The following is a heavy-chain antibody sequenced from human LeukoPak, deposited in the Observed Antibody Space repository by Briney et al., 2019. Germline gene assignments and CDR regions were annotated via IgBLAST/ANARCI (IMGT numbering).Heavy chain of an antibody. J-gene: IGHJ4*02. Sequence: GGSLRLSCAASGFTFSNYVMSWVRQAPGKGLEWVSSISGSGGSTYYTDSVKGSFTISRDNSKNTLYLQMNSLRVEDTAVYYCAEEVGNTYPTFDYWGRGTLVTVSS. V-gene: IGHV3-23*01. CDR1: GFTFSNYV. D-gene: IGHD1-26*01. CDR3: AEEVGNTYPTFDY. CDR2: ISGSGGST.